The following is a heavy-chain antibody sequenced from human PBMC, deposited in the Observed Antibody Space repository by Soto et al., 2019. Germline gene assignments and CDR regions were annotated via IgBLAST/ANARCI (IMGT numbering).Heavy chain of an antibody. CDR3: AKDQDGAVVIGFFDY. V-gene: IGHV3-30*18. Sequence: PGGSLRLSCAASGFTFSSYGMHWVRQAPGKGLEWVAVISYDGSNKYYADSVKGRFTISRDNSKNTLYLQMNSLRAEDTAVYYCAKDQDGAVVIGFFDYWGQGTLVPVSS. D-gene: IGHD2-21*01. CDR1: GFTFSSYG. J-gene: IGHJ4*02. CDR2: ISYDGSNK.